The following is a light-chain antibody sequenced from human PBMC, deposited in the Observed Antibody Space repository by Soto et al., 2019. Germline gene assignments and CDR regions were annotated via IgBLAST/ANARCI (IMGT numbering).Light chain of an antibody. Sequence: QFVLTQPPSVSGSPGQSVTISCTGTSRDVGSFNRVSWYQQPPGAAPKLLIYGVTNRPSGVPDRFSGSKSGNTASLTISGLQAEDEADYYCSSFTSSNTYVFGSGTKVTVL. V-gene: IGLV2-18*02. CDR2: GVT. CDR3: SSFTSSNTYV. CDR1: SRDVGSFNR. J-gene: IGLJ1*01.